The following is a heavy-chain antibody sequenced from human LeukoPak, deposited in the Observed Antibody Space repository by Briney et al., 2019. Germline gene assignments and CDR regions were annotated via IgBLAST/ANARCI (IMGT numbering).Heavy chain of an antibody. CDR1: GFTFSSHW. V-gene: IGHV3-74*01. CDR2: LNGDGSRT. Sequence: PGGSLRLSCAASGFTFSSHWMHWVRQVPGKGLVWVSCLNGDGSRTSYADSVKGRFTISRDNAKNTLYLQMNSLRAEDTAVYYCAKRTSGSSWYSSDYWGQGTLVTVSS. CDR3: AKRTSGSSWYSSDY. D-gene: IGHD6-13*01. J-gene: IGHJ4*02.